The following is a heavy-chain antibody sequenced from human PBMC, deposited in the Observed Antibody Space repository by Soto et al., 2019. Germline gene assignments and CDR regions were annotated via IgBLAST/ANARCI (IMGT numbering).Heavy chain of an antibody. Sequence: EVQLLESGGDLVQPGGSLRLSCAASGFTLSSQSMYWVRQAPGKGLEWVSAISGSGGNTYYADSVKGRFTISRDNSKNPQDLQMNSLGDDDTAVYYCGTRNLAVAGTIHCWGQGTLVTVSS. D-gene: IGHD6-19*01. V-gene: IGHV3-23*01. CDR1: GFTLSSQS. CDR3: GTRNLAVAGTIHC. J-gene: IGHJ4*02. CDR2: ISGSGGNT.